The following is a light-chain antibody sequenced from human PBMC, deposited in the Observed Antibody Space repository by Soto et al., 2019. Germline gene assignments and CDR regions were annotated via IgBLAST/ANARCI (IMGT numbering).Light chain of an antibody. J-gene: IGKJ4*01. V-gene: IGKV4-1*01. CDR1: QRVLYISNQKNY. CDR3: HHYLASPGT. Sequence: DIVMIQSPDSLAVSLGERATINCKSSQRVLYISNQKNYRAWYQQKSGQPPKLLISWASTREAGVPDRFSGSGAGTHFYRTIRSLLAEDVAVYSCHHYLASPGTCGGVTEVDIK. CDR2: WAS.